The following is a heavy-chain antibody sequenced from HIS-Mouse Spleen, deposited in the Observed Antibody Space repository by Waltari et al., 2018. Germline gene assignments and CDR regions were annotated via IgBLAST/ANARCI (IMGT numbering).Heavy chain of an antibody. D-gene: IGHD6-13*01. J-gene: IGHJ2*01. CDR2: IYYSGST. V-gene: IGHV4-39*07. CDR3: AREIPYSSSWYDWYFDL. Sequence: QLQLQESGPGLVKPSATLSLTCTVSVGSISSSCYSWGWIRQPPGKGLEGIGSIYYSGSTYYNPSLKSRVTISVDTSKNQFSLKLSSVTAADTAVYYCAREIPYSSSWYDWYFDLWGRGTLVTVSS. CDR1: VGSISSSCYS.